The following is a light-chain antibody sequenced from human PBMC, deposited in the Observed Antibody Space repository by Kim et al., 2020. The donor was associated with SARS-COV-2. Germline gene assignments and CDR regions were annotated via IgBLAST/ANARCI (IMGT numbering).Light chain of an antibody. V-gene: IGKV3-15*01. CDR1: QSVSRN. CDR2: GAS. CDR3: QQYNNWPLT. J-gene: IGKJ1*01. Sequence: VSPGERATLSCRARQSVSRNLAWYQQKPGQAPRLLIYGASTRATGIPARFSGSGSGTEFTLTISSLQSEDFAVYYCQQYNNWPLTFGQGTKVDIK.